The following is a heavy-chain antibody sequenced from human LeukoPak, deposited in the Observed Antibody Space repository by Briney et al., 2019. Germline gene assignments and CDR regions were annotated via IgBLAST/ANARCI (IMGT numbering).Heavy chain of an antibody. CDR2: INPNSGGT. V-gene: IGHV1-2*02. CDR3: ARDREYQLLGLDFDY. J-gene: IGHJ4*02. CDR1: GYTFTGYY. D-gene: IGHD2-2*01. Sequence: ASVKVSCKASGYTFTGYYMHWVRQAPGQGLEWMGWINPNSGGTNYAQKFQGRVTMTRDTSISTAYMELSRLRSDDTAVYYCARDREYQLLGLDFDYWGQGTLVTVSS.